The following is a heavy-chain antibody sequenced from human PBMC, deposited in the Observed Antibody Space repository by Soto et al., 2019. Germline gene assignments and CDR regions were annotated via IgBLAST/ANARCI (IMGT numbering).Heavy chain of an antibody. V-gene: IGHV4-39*01. J-gene: IGHJ4*02. CDR1: GASLNTYS. D-gene: IGHD2-8*01. Sequence: QLQLHESGPGLVKLSETLSLTCTVSGASLNTYSWGWIPQTPGKGLEWIPTISDSETTYYNPSLQIRVIMSVHRSKNQSSLTLNSVTATDTAVYYCARRTGVGGSWFFDYLGQGTLVTVSS. CDR2: ISDSETT. CDR3: ARRTGVGGSWFFDY.